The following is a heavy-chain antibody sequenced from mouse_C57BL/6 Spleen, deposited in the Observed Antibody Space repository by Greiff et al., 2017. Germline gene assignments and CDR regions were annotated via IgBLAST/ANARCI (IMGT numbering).Heavy chain of an antibody. V-gene: IGHV2-2*01. D-gene: IGHD4-1*01. CDR3: ARNPIWDLDYFDY. CDR1: GFSLTSYG. J-gene: IGHJ2*01. CDR2: IWSGGST. Sequence: VKLMESGPGLVQPSQSLSITCTVSGFSLTSYGVHWVRQSPGKGLEWLGVIWSGGSTDYNAAFISRLSISKDNSKSQVFFKMNSLQADDTAIYYCARNPIWDLDYFDYWGQGTTLTVSS.